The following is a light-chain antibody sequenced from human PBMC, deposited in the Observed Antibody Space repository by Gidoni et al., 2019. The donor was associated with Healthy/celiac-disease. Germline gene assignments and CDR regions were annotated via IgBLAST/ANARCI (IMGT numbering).Light chain of an antibody. V-gene: IGKV3-15*01. CDR2: GAS. CDR1: QSVSSN. CDR3: QQYNNWPPLT. Sequence: EIVMTQSPATLSVSPGERATPSCRASQSVSSNLAWYQQKPGQAPRLLIYGASTRATGIPASFSGSGSGTEFTLTISSLQSEDFAVYYCQQYNNWPPLTFXGXTKVEIK. J-gene: IGKJ4*01.